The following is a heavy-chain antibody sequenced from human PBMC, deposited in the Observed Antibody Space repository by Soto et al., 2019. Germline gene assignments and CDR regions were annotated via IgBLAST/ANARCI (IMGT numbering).Heavy chain of an antibody. D-gene: IGHD3-9*01. CDR3: ARVTSYDILTGDSGYYYGMDV. CDR2: MNPNSGNT. V-gene: IGHV1-8*01. J-gene: IGHJ6*02. Sequence: ASVKVSCKASGYTFTSYDINWVRQATGQGLEWMGWMNPNSGNTGYAQKFQGRVTMTRNTSISTAYMELSSLRSEDTAVYYCARVTSYDILTGDSGYYYGMDVWGQGTKATV. CDR1: GYTFTSYD.